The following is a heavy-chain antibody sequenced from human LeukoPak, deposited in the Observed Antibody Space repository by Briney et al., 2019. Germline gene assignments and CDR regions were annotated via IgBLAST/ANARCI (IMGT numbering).Heavy chain of an antibody. CDR2: ISSSGSTI. J-gene: IGHJ4*02. D-gene: IGHD5-24*01. Sequence: GGSLRLSCAASGFTYSSYEMNWVRQAPGKGLEWVSYISSSGSTIYCADSVKCRFTISRDNAKNSLYLRMNSLRAEDMAVYYCASSERWLQLCFDYWGQGTLVTVSS. CDR3: ASSERWLQLCFDY. V-gene: IGHV3-48*03. CDR1: GFTYSSYE.